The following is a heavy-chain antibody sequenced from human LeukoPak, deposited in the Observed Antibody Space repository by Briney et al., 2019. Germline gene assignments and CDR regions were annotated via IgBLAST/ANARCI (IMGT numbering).Heavy chain of an antibody. J-gene: IGHJ4*02. CDR3: AKDRSRSYSSFDS. CDR1: GFTFNSYS. V-gene: IGHV3-48*04. D-gene: IGHD6-19*01. Sequence: PGGSLRLSCAASGFTFNSYSINWVRQAPGKGLEWLSHISSSSSSIYYADSVKGRFTISRDNSKNSLYLQMNSLRTEDTAFYYCAKDRSRSYSSFDSWGQGTLVTVSS. CDR2: ISSSSSSI.